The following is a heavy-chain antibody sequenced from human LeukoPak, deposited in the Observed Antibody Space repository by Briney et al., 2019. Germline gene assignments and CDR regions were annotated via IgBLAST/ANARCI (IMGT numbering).Heavy chain of an antibody. Sequence: GGSLRLSCAASGFTFSSYGMHWVRQAPGKGLEWVAVIWYDGSNKYYADSVKGRFTISRDNSKNTLYLQMNSLRAEDTAVYYCAREGQAYCGGDCYVDYWGQGTLVTVSS. CDR1: GFTFSSYG. V-gene: IGHV3-33*01. D-gene: IGHD2-21*02. CDR3: AREGQAYCGGDCYVDY. CDR2: IWYDGSNK. J-gene: IGHJ4*02.